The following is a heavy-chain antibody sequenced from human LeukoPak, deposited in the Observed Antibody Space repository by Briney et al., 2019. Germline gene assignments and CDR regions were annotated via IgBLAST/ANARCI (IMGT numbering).Heavy chain of an antibody. V-gene: IGHV4-34*01. Sequence: SETLSLTCAVYGGSFSGYYWSWIRQPPGKGLEWIGGINHSESTNYNPSLKSRVTISVDTSKNQFSLKLSSVTAADTAVYYCARGPYYYDSSGYKASDYWGQGTLVTVSS. CDR2: INHSEST. D-gene: IGHD3-22*01. J-gene: IGHJ4*02. CDR1: GGSFSGYY. CDR3: ARGPYYYDSSGYKASDY.